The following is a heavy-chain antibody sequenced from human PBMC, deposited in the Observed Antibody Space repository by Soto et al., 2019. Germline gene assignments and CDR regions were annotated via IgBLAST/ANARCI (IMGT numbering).Heavy chain of an antibody. J-gene: IGHJ4*02. V-gene: IGHV3-23*01. Sequence: GGSLRLSCAASGFTFSSYAMSWVRQAPGKGLEWVSAISGSGGSTYYADSVKGRFTISRDNSKNTLYLQMNSLRAEDTAVYYGAKESDIVVVPAAISGVFDYWGQGTLVTVSS. CDR3: AKESDIVVVPAAISGVFDY. CDR2: ISGSGGST. D-gene: IGHD2-2*01. CDR1: GFTFSSYA.